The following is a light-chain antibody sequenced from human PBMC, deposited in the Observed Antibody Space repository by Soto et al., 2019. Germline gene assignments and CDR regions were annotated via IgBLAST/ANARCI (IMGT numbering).Light chain of an antibody. CDR2: DVF. Sequence: EIVLTQSPDTLSLSPGERATLSCRASQSVSNYLGWYQQKPGQAPRLLIYDVFNRATGVPARFSGSGSGTDFTFPISSLEPEDFAVYYGQQRSNWPPTFGQGTKVDIK. CDR3: QQRSNWPPT. CDR1: QSVSNY. J-gene: IGKJ1*01. V-gene: IGKV3-11*01.